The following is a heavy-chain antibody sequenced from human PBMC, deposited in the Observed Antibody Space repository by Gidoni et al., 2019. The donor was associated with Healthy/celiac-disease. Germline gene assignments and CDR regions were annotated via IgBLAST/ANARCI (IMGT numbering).Heavy chain of an antibody. CDR1: GGSISSGSYY. D-gene: IGHD3-10*01. CDR2: IYTSGST. Sequence: QVQLQESGPGLVKPSQTLSLTCTVSGGSISSGSYYWSWIRQPAGKGLEWIGRIYTSGSTNYNPSLKSRVTISGDTSKNQFSLKLSSVTAADTAVYYCASTRGPMEYNWFDPWGQGTLVTVSS. J-gene: IGHJ5*02. V-gene: IGHV4-61*02. CDR3: ASTRGPMEYNWFDP.